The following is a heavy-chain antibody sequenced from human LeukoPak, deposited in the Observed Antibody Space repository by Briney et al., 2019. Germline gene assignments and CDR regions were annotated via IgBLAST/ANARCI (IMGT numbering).Heavy chain of an antibody. J-gene: IGHJ4*02. V-gene: IGHV3-23*01. CDR1: GFTFISYA. CDR3: AKAGSRTTWRRFEY. D-gene: IGHD1-14*01. CDR2: LNYSAGST. Sequence: WGSLTLSCTASGFTFISYAMSWVRQAPAKGREWVSGLNYSAGSTYYAHSLKGRFTISRDNSKNTLYLQINSLRAEDTAVYYCAKAGSRTTWRRFEYWGQGNLVTVSS.